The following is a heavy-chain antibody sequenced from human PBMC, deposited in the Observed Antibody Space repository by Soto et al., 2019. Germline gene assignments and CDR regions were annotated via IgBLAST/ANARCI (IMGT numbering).Heavy chain of an antibody. V-gene: IGHV3-30*18. Sequence: QVPLVESGGGVVQPGRSLRLSCAASGFTFSSYGMHWVRQAPGKGLAWVAVISYDGSNKYYAVSVKVRFTISRDNSKNTLYLQMNSLRAEDTAVYYCAKDQDYGGDYGMDVWGQGTTVTVSS. CDR2: ISYDGSNK. CDR3: AKDQDYGGDYGMDV. D-gene: IGHD3-10*01. J-gene: IGHJ6*02. CDR1: GFTFSSYG.